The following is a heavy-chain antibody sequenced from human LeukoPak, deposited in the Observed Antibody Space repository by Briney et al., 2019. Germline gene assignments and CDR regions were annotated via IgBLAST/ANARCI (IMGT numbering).Heavy chain of an antibody. CDR3: ARGKTSQNIVTRKTYNWFDP. J-gene: IGHJ5*02. CDR1: GFTFTNYW. D-gene: IGHD2/OR15-2a*01. Sequence: GGSLRLSCAASGFTFTNYWMSWVRQAPGKGLELVANIKQDRSEKYYVDSVKGRFTISRDNAKNSLYLQMKSLRAEDTAVYYCARGKTSQNIVTRKTYNWFDPWGQGTLVTVSS. V-gene: IGHV3-7*01. CDR2: IKQDRSEK.